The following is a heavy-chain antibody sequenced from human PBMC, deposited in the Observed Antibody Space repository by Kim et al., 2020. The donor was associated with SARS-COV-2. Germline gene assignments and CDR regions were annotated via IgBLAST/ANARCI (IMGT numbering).Heavy chain of an antibody. CDR1: GFTFSSYA. CDR2: ISGSGGST. Sequence: GGSLRLSCAASGFTFSSYAMSWVRQAPGKGLEWVSAISGSGGSTYYADCVKGRFTISRDNSKNTLYLQMNSLRAEDTAVYYCAKGMGGYCSSTSCYPVDYWGQGTLVTVSS. D-gene: IGHD2-2*01. CDR3: AKGMGGYCSSTSCYPVDY. V-gene: IGHV3-23*01. J-gene: IGHJ4*02.